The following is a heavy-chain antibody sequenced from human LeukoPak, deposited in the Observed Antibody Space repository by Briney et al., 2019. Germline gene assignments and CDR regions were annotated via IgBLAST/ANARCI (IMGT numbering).Heavy chain of an antibody. V-gene: IGHV3-74*01. J-gene: IGHJ4*02. CDR3: AKDREKSYSSSWYYFDY. CDR1: GFTLSSYW. CDR2: INSDGSST. Sequence: PGGSLRLSCAASGFTLSSYWMHWVRQAPGKGLVWVSRINSDGSSTSYADSVKGRFTISRDNAKNTLYLQMDSLRAEDTAVYYCAKDREKSYSSSWYYFDYWGQGTLVTVSS. D-gene: IGHD6-13*01.